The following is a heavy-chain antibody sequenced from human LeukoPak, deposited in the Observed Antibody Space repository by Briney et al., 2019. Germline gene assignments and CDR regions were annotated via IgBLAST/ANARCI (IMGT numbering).Heavy chain of an antibody. CDR2: IWYDGSNK. J-gene: IGHJ6*03. CDR3: AKTMVPMGVYYYYYMDV. CDR1: GFTFSSYA. Sequence: GGSLRLSCAASGFTFSSYAMHWVRQAPGKGLEWVAVIWYDGSNKYCADSVKGRFTISRDNSKNTLYLQMNSLRAEDTAVYYCAKTMVPMGVYYYYYMDVWGKGTTVTVSS. V-gene: IGHV3-33*06. D-gene: IGHD3-10*01.